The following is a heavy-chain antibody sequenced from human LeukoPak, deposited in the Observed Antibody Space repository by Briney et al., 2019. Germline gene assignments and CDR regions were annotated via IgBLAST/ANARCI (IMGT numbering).Heavy chain of an antibody. D-gene: IGHD3-9*01. CDR3: AKVSESNYDILTGYYTPYYFDY. Sequence: GSLRLSCAASGFTFSTSAMSWVRQAPGKGLEWVSGISDSGGSTFYADSVKGRFTISRDNSKNILYLQMNSLRADDTAVYYCAKVSESNYDILTGYYTPYYFDYWGQGTLVTVSS. CDR2: ISDSGGST. V-gene: IGHV3-23*01. CDR1: GFTFSTSA. J-gene: IGHJ4*02.